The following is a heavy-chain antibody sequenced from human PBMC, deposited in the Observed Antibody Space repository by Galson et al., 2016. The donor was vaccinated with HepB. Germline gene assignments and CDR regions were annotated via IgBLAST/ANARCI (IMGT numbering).Heavy chain of an antibody. CDR3: TKADSNFNMNFQH. V-gene: IGHV3-23*01. Sequence: SLRLSCAASGFTFSTYAMNWVRQAPGKGLEWVSVISGSGDTTYYADSVRGRFTISRDNFRNTLYLQMSSLRGEDTAMYYCTKADSNFNMNFQHWGQGTLVTVSS. CDR2: ISGSGDTT. D-gene: IGHD4-11*01. CDR1: GFTFSTYA. J-gene: IGHJ1*01.